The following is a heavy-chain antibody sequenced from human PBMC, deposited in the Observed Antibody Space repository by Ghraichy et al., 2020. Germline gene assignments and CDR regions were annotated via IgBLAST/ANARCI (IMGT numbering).Heavy chain of an antibody. J-gene: IGHJ4*02. Sequence: LSRTCVASGFTFSDYAMSWVRQGPGKGLEWFSAITGDGGDTYYADSVKGRFTISRDNSKNTLDLQMNSLRAEDTAVYYCAKGSSSSRPYHFDFWGQGTLVTVSS. CDR2: ITGDGGDT. CDR1: GFTFSDYA. V-gene: IGHV3-23*01. D-gene: IGHD2-2*01. CDR3: AKGSSSSRPYHFDF.